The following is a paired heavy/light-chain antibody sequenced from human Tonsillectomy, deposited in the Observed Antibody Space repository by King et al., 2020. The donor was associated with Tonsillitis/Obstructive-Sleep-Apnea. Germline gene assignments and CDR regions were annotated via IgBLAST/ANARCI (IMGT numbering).Light chain of an antibody. CDR3: SSYTSSVV. CDR1: SSDVGGYNY. V-gene: IGLV2-14*01. J-gene: IGLJ2*01. CDR2: DVS. Sequence: QSALTQPASVSGSPGQSITISCTGTSSDVGGYNYVSWYQQHPGKAPKLMIYDVSNRPSGVSNRFSGSKSGNTASLTISGLQAEDEADYYCSSYTSSVVFGGGTKLTVL.
Heavy chain of an antibody. CDR3: ARGGGDIVVVPAAVLYYYYYMDV. Sequence: QVQLVESGGGVVQPGRSLRLSCAASGFTFSSYGMHWVRQAPGKGLEWVAVIWYDGSNKYYADSVKGRFTISRDNSKNTLYLQMNSLRAEDTAVYYCARGGGDIVVVPAAVLYYYYYMDVWGKGTTVTVSS. J-gene: IGHJ6*03. CDR1: GFTFSSYG. V-gene: IGHV3-33*01. D-gene: IGHD2-2*01. CDR2: IWYDGSNK.